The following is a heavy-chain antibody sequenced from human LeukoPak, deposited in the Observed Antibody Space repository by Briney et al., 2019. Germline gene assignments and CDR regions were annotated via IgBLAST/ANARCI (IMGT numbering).Heavy chain of an antibody. V-gene: IGHV4-34*01. CDR1: GGSFSGYY. D-gene: IGHD2-15*01. CDR3: ARAGYCSGGSCYPRYYYMDV. Sequence: SETLSLTCAVYGGSFSGYYWSWIRQPPGKGLEWIGEINHSGSTNYNPSLKSRVTMSVDTSKNQFSLKLSSVTAADTAVYYCARAGYCSGGSCYPRYYYMDVWGKGTTVTISS. CDR2: INHSGST. J-gene: IGHJ6*03.